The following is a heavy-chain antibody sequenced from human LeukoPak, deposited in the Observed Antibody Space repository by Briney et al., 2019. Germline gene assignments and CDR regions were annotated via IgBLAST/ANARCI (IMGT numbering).Heavy chain of an antibody. CDR2: IYTSGST. CDR3: ARHRLLWFGELFLRPRVFDY. V-gene: IGHV4-61*02. D-gene: IGHD3-10*01. CDR1: GGSISSGSYY. Sequence: SQTLSLTCTVSGGSISSGSYYWSWIRQPAGKGLEWIGRIYTSGSTNYNPSLKSRVTISVDTSKNQFSLKLSSVTAADTAVYYCARHRLLWFGELFLRPRVFDYWGQGTLVTVSS. J-gene: IGHJ4*02.